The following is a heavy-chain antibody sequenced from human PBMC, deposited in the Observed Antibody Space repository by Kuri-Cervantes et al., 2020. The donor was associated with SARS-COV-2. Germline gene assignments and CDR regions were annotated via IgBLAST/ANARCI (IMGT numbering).Heavy chain of an antibody. Sequence: GGSRRLSCAASGFTFSSYSMNWARQAPGKGLEWVSYISSSSSTIYYADSVKGRFTISRDNAKNSLYLQMNSLRDEETAVYYCARTYYDILTGYCPFDYWGQGTLVTVSS. CDR2: ISSSSSTI. CDR1: GFTFSSYS. D-gene: IGHD3-9*01. J-gene: IGHJ4*02. CDR3: ARTYYDILTGYCPFDY. V-gene: IGHV3-48*02.